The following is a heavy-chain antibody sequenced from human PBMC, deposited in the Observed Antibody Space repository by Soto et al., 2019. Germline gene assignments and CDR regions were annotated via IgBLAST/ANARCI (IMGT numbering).Heavy chain of an antibody. CDR2: IDQDGSGK. V-gene: IGHV3-7*05. CDR1: GFTFRAYW. Sequence: EVHLVESGGGLVQRGGSLRLSCAASGFTFRAYWMSWVRQAPGKGLEWVANIDQDGSGKYYVDSVRGRFTISRDNAHNSLYLQPNRLRDEDTAVYFCARRREGTGRALDYWGQGTLVTVSS. CDR3: ARRREGTGRALDY. D-gene: IGHD2-15*01. J-gene: IGHJ4*02.